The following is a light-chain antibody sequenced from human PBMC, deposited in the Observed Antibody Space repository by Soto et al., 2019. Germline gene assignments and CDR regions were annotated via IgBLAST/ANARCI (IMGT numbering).Light chain of an antibody. CDR3: QQYKT. CDR2: DAF. J-gene: IGKJ1*01. CDR1: QSVSTSY. V-gene: IGKV3-20*01. Sequence: IVLAQSPGPPSLSPGERGTPSCRASQSVSTSYVAWYQQKFGQAPRLLIYDAFSRATGIPDRFSASGSATDFTLTISRLEPEDSAVYYCQQYKTFGQGTKVDIK.